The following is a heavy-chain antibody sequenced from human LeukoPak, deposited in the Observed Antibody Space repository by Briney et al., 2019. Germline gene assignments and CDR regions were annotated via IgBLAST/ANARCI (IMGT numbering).Heavy chain of an antibody. CDR3: ARYHPTGSSLDV. V-gene: IGHV4-59*13. Sequence: SETLSFTCNVSGGSINYNYWSCIRQPPGKGLEWIGHIYYTGSTNYNPSLKSRVTISIDTSKNQFSLKLTSVTATDTAVYFCARYHPTGSSLDVWGQGTTVTASS. J-gene: IGHJ6*02. CDR2: IYYTGST. CDR1: GGSINYNY. D-gene: IGHD1-1*01.